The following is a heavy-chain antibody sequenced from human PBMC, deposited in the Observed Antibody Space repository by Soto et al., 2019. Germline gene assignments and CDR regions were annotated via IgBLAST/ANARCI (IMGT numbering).Heavy chain of an antibody. CDR2: IQQDGSEK. CDR1: GFTFSSYW. Sequence: PGGSLRLSCAASGFTFSSYWMSWGRQARGKGQERVANIQQDGSEKYYVDSVKGRFTISRDNAKNSLYLQMNSLRAEDTAVYYWARDSMVGPYYCSSASCYNPYYYMDVWGKGTTVTVSS. J-gene: IGHJ6*03. D-gene: IGHD2-2*02. CDR3: ARDSMVGPYYCSSASCYNPYYYMDV. V-gene: IGHV3-7*01.